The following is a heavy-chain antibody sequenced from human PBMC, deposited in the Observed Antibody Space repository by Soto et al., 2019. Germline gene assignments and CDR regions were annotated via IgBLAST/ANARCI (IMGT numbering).Heavy chain of an antibody. CDR2: ISAYNGNT. CDR3: ARGRLRILDTYYFDY. Sequence: ASVKVSCKASGYTFTSYGISWVRQAPGQGLEWMGWISAYNGNTNYAQKLQGRVTMTTDTSTSTAYMELRSLRSDDTAVYYCARGRLRILDTYYFDYWGQGTLVTVSS. V-gene: IGHV1-18*01. J-gene: IGHJ4*02. D-gene: IGHD3-3*01. CDR1: GYTFTSYG.